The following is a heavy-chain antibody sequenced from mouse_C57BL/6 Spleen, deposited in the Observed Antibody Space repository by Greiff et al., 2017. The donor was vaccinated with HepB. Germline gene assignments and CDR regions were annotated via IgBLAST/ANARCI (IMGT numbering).Heavy chain of an antibody. CDR1: GFTFTDYY. J-gene: IGHJ2*01. CDR2: IRNKANGYTT. V-gene: IGHV7-3*01. CDR3: ARSCHYFDY. Sequence: EVKVVESGGGLVQPGGSLSLSCAASGFTFTDYYMSWVRQPPGKALEWLGFIRNKANGYTTEYSASVKGRFTISRDNSQSILYLQMNALRAEDSATYYCARSCHYFDYWGQGTTLTVSS.